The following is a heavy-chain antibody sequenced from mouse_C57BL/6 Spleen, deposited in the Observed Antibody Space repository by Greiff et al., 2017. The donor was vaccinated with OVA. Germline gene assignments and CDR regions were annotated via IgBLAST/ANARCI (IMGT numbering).Heavy chain of an antibody. J-gene: IGHJ4*01. D-gene: IGHD1-1*01. Sequence: VKVVESGAELARPGASVKLSCKASGYTFTSYGISWVKQRTGQGLEWIGEIYPRSGNTYYNEKFKGKATLTADKSSSTAYMELRSLTSEDSAVYFCADGSSSYYYAMDYWGQGTSVTVSS. CDR3: ADGSSSYYYAMDY. V-gene: IGHV1-81*01. CDR2: IYPRSGNT. CDR1: GYTFTSYG.